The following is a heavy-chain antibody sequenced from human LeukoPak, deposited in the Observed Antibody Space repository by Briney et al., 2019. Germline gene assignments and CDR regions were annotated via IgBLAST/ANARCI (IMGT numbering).Heavy chain of an antibody. CDR2: ISSSSSYI. D-gene: IGHD3-22*01. CDR1: GFTFSSYS. J-gene: IGHJ4*02. Sequence: GGSLRLSCAASGFTFSSYSMNWVRQAPGKGLEWVSSISSSSSYIYYADSVKGRFTISRDNAKNSLYLQMNSLRAEDTAVYYCASLVVSNQGGDYTFDHWGQGTLVTASS. CDR3: ASLVVSNQGGDYTFDH. V-gene: IGHV3-21*01.